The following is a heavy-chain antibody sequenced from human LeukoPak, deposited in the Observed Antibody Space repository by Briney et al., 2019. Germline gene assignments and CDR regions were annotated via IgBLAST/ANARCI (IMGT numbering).Heavy chain of an antibody. Sequence: TGGSLRLSCAASGSTFSSYSMNWVRQAPGKGLEWVSYISSSSSTIYYADSVKGRFTISRDNAKNSLYLQMNSLRAEDTAVYYCARDRPSIFGVVISGVFDYWGQGTLVTVSS. CDR3: ARDRPSIFGVVISGVFDY. V-gene: IGHV3-48*01. CDR1: GSTFSSYS. D-gene: IGHD3-3*01. CDR2: ISSSSSTI. J-gene: IGHJ4*02.